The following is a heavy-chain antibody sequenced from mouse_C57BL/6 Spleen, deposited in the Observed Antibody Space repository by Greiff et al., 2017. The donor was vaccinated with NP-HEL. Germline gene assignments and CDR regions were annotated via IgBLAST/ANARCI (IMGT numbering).Heavy chain of an antibody. J-gene: IGHJ3*01. Sequence: EVQLQQSGPELVKPGASVKISCKASGYSFTDYNLNWVKQSNGKSLEWIGVISPNYGTTSYTQKLKGPATLTVDQSSSTAYMQLNSLTSGDTALYYCASSYDYVGWFAYWGQGTLVTVSA. D-gene: IGHD2-4*01. CDR1: GYSFTDYN. V-gene: IGHV1-39*01. CDR3: ASSYDYVGWFAY. CDR2: ISPNYGTT.